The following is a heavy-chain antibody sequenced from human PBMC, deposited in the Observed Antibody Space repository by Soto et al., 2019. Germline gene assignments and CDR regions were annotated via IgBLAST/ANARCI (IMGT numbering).Heavy chain of an antibody. CDR1: GGTFSSYA. CDR2: IIPIFGTA. CDR3: ARGVAVAGKGNYYYGMDV. Sequence: SVKVSCKASGGTFSSYAISWVRQAPGQGLEWMGGIIPIFGTANYAQKFQGRVTITADESTSTAYMELSSLRSEDTAVYYCARGVAVAGKGNYYYGMDVWGQGTTVTVSS. D-gene: IGHD6-19*01. J-gene: IGHJ6*02. V-gene: IGHV1-69*13.